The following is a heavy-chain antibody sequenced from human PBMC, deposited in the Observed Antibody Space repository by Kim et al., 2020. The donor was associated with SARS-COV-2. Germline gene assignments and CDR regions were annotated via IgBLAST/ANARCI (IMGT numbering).Heavy chain of an antibody. CDR3: SRYRGPPGAFDI. CDR2: IRSKAYGGTT. CDR1: GFTFGNFS. V-gene: IGHV3-49*04. J-gene: IGHJ3*02. D-gene: IGHD1-26*01. Sequence: GGSLRLSCTGSGFTFGNFSVSWVCQAAGKGLEWVGFIRSKAYGGTTEYAASVKDRFNISRDDSKGIAYLQMNSLTNDDTAVYYCSRYRGPPGAFDIWGQGTMVTVSS.